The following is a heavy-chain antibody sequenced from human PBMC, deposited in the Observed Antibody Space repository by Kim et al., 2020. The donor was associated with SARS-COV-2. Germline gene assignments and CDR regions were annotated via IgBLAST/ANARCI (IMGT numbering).Heavy chain of an antibody. CDR2: IYYSGST. J-gene: IGHJ4*02. V-gene: IGHV4-31*03. CDR3: ARSSYAADDY. Sequence: SETLSLTCTVSGGSISSGGYYWSWIRQHPGKGLEWIGYIYYSGSTYYNPSLKSRVTISVDTSKNQFSLKLSSVTAADTAVYYCARSSYAADDYWGQGTLVTVSS. CDR1: GGSISSGGYY. D-gene: IGHD3-10*01.